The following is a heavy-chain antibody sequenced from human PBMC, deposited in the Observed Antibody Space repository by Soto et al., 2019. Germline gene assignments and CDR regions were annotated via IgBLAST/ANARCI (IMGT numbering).Heavy chain of an antibody. CDR3: ARLYCSASSCYSVGAFDI. CDR1: GFTFSSYG. J-gene: IGHJ3*02. Sequence: GSLRLSCAVSGFTFSSYGMHWVRQAPGKGLEWVALIWFDGSDKYYTESVKGRFTISRDNSKSTLYLQMNSLRAEDTAVYYCARLYCSASSCYSVGAFDIRGQGKMVTV. V-gene: IGHV3-33*01. CDR2: IWFDGSDK. D-gene: IGHD2-15*01.